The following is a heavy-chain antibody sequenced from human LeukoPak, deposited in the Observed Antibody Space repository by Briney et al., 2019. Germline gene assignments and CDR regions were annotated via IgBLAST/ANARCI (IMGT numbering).Heavy chain of an antibody. CDR1: EFTFSSYA. Sequence: GGSLRLSCAASEFTFSSYAMSWVRQAPGKGLKWVANIKQDGSEKYYVDSVKGRFTISRDNAQNSLYLQMNSLRAEDTAIYYCATSTAAAGTDWGQGTLVTVSS. V-gene: IGHV3-7*03. D-gene: IGHD6-13*01. J-gene: IGHJ4*02. CDR3: ATSTAAAGTD. CDR2: IKQDGSEK.